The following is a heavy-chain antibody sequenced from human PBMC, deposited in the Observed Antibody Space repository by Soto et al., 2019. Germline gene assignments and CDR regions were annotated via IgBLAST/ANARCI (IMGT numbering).Heavy chain of an antibody. J-gene: IGHJ6*02. CDR1: GFTFSSYG. CDR2: ISYDGSNK. CDR3: AKDVRGITIFGVVGPYYYYYGMDV. V-gene: IGHV3-30*18. Sequence: PGGSLRLSCAASGFTFSSYGMHWVRQAPGKGLEWVAVISYDGSNKYYADSVKGRFTISRDNSKNTLYLQMNSLRAEDTAVYYCAKDVRGITIFGVVGPYYYYYGMDVWGQGTTVTVSS. D-gene: IGHD3-3*01.